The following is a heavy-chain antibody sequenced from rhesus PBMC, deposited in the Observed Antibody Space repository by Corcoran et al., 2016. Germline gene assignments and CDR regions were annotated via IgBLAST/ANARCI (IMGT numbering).Heavy chain of an antibody. J-gene: IGHJ4*01. CDR1: GFTFSTFW. CDR3: AGIFDY. V-gene: IGHV3-14*01. CDR2: MNNAGSST. Sequence: EVQLVESGGGLVQPGGSPRLSCAASGFTFSTFWVHWVRQAPGKGLEWISGMNNAGSSTYYADSVKGRFTISRENAKNTVYLPMDGLRPEDTAVYYCAGIFDYWGQGVLVTVSS.